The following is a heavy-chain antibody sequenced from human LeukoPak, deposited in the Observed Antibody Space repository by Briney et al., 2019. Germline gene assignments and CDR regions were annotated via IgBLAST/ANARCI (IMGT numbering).Heavy chain of an antibody. CDR2: IIPIFGTA. J-gene: IGHJ4*02. CDR3: AGTPTRDCSSTSCYQFDY. CDR1: GGTFSSYA. Sequence: SVKVSCKASGGTFSSYAISWVRQAPGQGLEWMGGIIPIFGTANYAQKFQGRVTITADKSTSTAYMELSSLRSEDTAVYYCAGTPTRDCSSTSCYQFDYWGQGTLVTVS. V-gene: IGHV1-69*06. D-gene: IGHD2-2*01.